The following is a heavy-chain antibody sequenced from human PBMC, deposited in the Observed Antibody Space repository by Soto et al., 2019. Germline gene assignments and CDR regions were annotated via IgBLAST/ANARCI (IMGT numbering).Heavy chain of an antibody. CDR1: VGTINIYA. V-gene: IGHV1-69*13. CDR2: IIPIFGTA. Sequence: SVKVTCKSFVGTINIYASSCVQQAKRQGLEWRGGIIPIFGTANYAQKFQGRVTITADESTSTAYMELSSLRSEDTAVYYCARGITSRNFWRRYYSYYGMDVWGQGTTVTVSS. D-gene: IGHD3-3*01. CDR3: ARGITSRNFWRRYYSYYGMDV. J-gene: IGHJ6*02.